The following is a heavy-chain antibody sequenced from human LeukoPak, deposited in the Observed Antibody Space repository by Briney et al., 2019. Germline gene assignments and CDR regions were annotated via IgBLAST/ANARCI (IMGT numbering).Heavy chain of an antibody. CDR2: ISSSSSYI. CDR1: GFTFTSYS. D-gene: IGHD3-22*01. Sequence: GSLRLSCAASGFTFTSYSMNGVRQAPGKGLEWVSSISSSSSYIYYADSVKGRFTISRANAKNSLCLQMNSLRAEDTAVYYCAREKGYYDSSGLDYWGQGTLVTVSS. CDR3: AREKGYYDSSGLDY. J-gene: IGHJ4*02. V-gene: IGHV3-21*01.